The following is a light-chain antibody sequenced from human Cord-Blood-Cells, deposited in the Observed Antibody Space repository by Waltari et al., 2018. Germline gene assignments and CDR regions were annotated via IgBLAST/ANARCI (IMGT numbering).Light chain of an antibody. CDR3: LLYYGGAQLV. J-gene: IGLJ3*02. CDR1: TGAVPRGSN. CDR2: STS. V-gene: IGLV7-43*01. Sequence: QTVVTQEPSLTVSPGGTVPLTTASTTGAVPRGSNQNWFQQNPEQAPRPLIYSTSNTHPWTPARFSGSLLGGKAALTLSGGQPEDEAEYYCLLYYGGAQLVFGGGTKLTVL.